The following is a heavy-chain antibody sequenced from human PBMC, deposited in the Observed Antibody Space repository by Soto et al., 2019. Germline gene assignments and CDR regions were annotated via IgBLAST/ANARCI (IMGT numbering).Heavy chain of an antibody. CDR1: GGTFSSYA. CDR3: ARVAAYCGSDCYSGAFDI. CDR2: IIPIFGTA. J-gene: IGHJ3*02. D-gene: IGHD2-21*02. V-gene: IGHV1-69*13. Sequence: SVKVSCKASGGTFSSYAISWVRQAPGQGLEWMGGIIPIFGTANYAQKLQGRVTITADESTSTAYMELSSLRSEDTAVYYCARVAAYCGSDCYSGAFDIWGQGTMVTVSS.